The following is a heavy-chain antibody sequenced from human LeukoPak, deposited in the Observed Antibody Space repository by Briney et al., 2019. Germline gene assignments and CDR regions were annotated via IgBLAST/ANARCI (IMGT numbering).Heavy chain of an antibody. CDR2: IYYSGST. V-gene: IGHV4-59*01. D-gene: IGHD6-13*01. J-gene: IGHJ6*02. CDR3: ARVAIAAAGTFASNYYYYGMDV. Sequence: SETLSLTCTVSGGSISNYYWSWIRQPPGKGLEWIGYIYYSGSTNYNPSLKSRVNISIDTSKNQFSLKLSSVTAADTAVYSCARVAIAAAGTFASNYYYYGMDVWGQGTTVTVSS. CDR1: GGSISNYY.